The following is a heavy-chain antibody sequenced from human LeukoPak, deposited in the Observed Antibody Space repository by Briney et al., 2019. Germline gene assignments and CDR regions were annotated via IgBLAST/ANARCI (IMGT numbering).Heavy chain of an antibody. D-gene: IGHD3-10*01. CDR3: ARVLDGSGSRSFDY. CDR2: INSDGNST. V-gene: IGHV3-74*01. CDR1: GFTFSSYW. J-gene: IGHJ4*02. Sequence: TGGSLRLSCAASGFTFSSYWMHWVRQAPGKGLVWVSRINSDGNSTNYADSVKDRFTISRDNAKNTLYLQMNSLRAEDTAVYFCARVLDGSGSRSFDYWGQGTLVTVSS.